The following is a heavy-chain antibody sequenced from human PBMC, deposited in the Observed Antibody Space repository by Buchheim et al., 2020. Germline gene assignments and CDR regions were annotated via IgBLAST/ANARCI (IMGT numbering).Heavy chain of an antibody. CDR2: ISGSGDST. D-gene: IGHD3-10*01. CDR3: AKDHGSGSYSGWYYYYGMDV. J-gene: IGHJ6*02. CDR1: GFTFSSYA. Sequence: VQLLQSGGGLVQPGGSLRLSCAASGFTFSSYAMSWVRQAPGKGLEWVSAISGSGDSTYYADSVKGRFTISRDNSKNTLYLQMNSLRAEDTAVYYCAKDHGSGSYSGWYYYYGMDVWGQGTT. V-gene: IGHV3-23*01.